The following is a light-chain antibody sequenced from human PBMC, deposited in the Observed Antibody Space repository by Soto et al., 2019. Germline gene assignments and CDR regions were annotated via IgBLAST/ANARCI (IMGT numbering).Light chain of an antibody. Sequence: QSALTQPPSASGSPGQSVTISCTGTNSDVGGYNYVSWYQQHPGKAPKVMIYEVSKRPSGVPDRFSGSKSGNTASLTVSGLQAEDEADYYCSSYAGSNLVFGGGTKLTVL. CDR1: NSDVGGYNY. J-gene: IGLJ2*01. V-gene: IGLV2-8*01. CDR2: EVS. CDR3: SSYAGSNLV.